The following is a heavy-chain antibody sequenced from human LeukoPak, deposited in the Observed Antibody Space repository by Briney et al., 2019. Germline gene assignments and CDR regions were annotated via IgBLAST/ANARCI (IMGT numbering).Heavy chain of an antibody. V-gene: IGHV3-48*03. CDR1: GFTFSSYE. J-gene: IGHJ4*02. CDR2: ISSSGSTI. Sequence: GGSLRLSCAASGFTFSSYEMNWVRQAPGKGLEWVSYISSSGSTIYYADSVKGRFTISRDNAKNSLYLQMNSPRAEDTAVYYCARDPSITGTTPHFDYWGQGTLVTVSS. CDR3: ARDPSITGTTPHFDY. D-gene: IGHD1-20*01.